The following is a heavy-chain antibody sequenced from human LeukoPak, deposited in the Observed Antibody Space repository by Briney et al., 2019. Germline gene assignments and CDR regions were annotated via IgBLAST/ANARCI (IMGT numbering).Heavy chain of an antibody. Sequence: GGSLRLSCSASGFTFSTLPMHWVRQAPGKGLEYVSGSSSNGGSTYYADSAKGRFIISRDNSKNTLYLQMSSLRPEDTAVYYCVNQISGWVYWGQGTLVTVSS. V-gene: IGHV3-64D*06. J-gene: IGHJ4*02. CDR3: VNQISGWVY. CDR1: GFTFSTLP. D-gene: IGHD6-19*01. CDR2: SSSNGGST.